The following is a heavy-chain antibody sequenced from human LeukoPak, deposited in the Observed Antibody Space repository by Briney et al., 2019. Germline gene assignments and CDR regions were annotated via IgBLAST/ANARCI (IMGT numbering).Heavy chain of an antibody. V-gene: IGHV3-33*01. D-gene: IGHD3-22*01. Sequence: GGSLRLSCAASGFSFNNYGMHWVRQAPGKGLEWVAVIWYDGSKKYYADYAKGRFTISRDNAKNSLYLQMNSLRAEDTAVYYCARDPLRLNYYDSSGYYGYYFDYWGQGTLVTVSS. CDR2: IWYDGSKK. CDR1: GFSFNNYG. CDR3: ARDPLRLNYYDSSGYYGYYFDY. J-gene: IGHJ4*02.